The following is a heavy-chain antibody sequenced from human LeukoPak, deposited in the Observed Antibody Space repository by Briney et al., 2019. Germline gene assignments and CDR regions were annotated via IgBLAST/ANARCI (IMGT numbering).Heavy chain of an antibody. V-gene: IGHV1-69*05. D-gene: IGHD2-2*01. CDR3: ASLVVPAANQHWYFDL. J-gene: IGHJ2*01. Sequence: GSSVKVSCKASGGTFSSYAISWMRQAPGQGLEWMGGIIPIFGTANYAQKFQGRVTITTDESTSTAYMELSSLRSEDTAVYYCASLVVPAANQHWYFDLWGRGTLVTVSS. CDR1: GGTFSSYA. CDR2: IIPIFGTA.